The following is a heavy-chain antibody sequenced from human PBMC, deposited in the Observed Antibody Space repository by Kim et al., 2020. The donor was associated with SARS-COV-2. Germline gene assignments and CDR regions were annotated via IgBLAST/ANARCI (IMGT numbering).Heavy chain of an antibody. D-gene: IGHD3-10*01. V-gene: IGHV4-61*02. J-gene: IGHJ5*02. CDR2: IYTSGST. Sequence: SETLSLTCTVSGGSISSGSYYWSWIRQPAGKGLEWIGRIYTSGSTNYNPSLKSRVTISVDTSKNQFSLKLSSVTAADTAVYYCARESIYYGSGRLGWFDPWGQGTLVTVSS. CDR3: ARESIYYGSGRLGWFDP. CDR1: GGSISSGSYY.